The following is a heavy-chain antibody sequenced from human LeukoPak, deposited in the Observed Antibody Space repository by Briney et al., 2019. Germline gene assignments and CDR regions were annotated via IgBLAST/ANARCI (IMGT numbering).Heavy chain of an antibody. CDR2: IRSGGNVE. V-gene: IGHV3-48*03. Sequence: GGSLRLSCAASGFTFSTHEMNWVRQAPGKGLEWVSYIRSGGNVEYYLDSVRGRLTMSRDNARSLLFLQMNSLRDEDTGVYYCARDTLNGPFVTSPDYWGQGALVTASS. CDR1: GFTFSTHE. CDR3: ARDTLNGPFVTSPDY. J-gene: IGHJ4*02. D-gene: IGHD3-9*01.